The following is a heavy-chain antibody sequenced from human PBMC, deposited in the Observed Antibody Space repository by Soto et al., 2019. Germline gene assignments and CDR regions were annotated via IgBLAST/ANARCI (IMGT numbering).Heavy chain of an antibody. J-gene: IGHJ6*02. Sequence: HPGGSLRLSCAASGFTFSSYGMHWVRQAPGKGLEWVAVIWYDGSNKYYADSVKGRFTISRDNSKNTLYLQMNSLRAEDTAVYYCARCPHSYTVTMGVDYYYGMDVWGQGTTVTVSS. D-gene: IGHD4-17*01. CDR1: GFTFSSYG. V-gene: IGHV3-33*01. CDR2: IWYDGSNK. CDR3: ARCPHSYTVTMGVDYYYGMDV.